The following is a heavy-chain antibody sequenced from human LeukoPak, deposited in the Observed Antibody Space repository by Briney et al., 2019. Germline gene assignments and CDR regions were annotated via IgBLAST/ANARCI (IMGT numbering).Heavy chain of an antibody. D-gene: IGHD2-8*01. V-gene: IGHV3-21*01. Sequence: PGGSLRLSCAASGFTFSSYSMNWVRQAPGKGLEWVSSISSSSSYIYYADSVKGRFTISRDNAKNSLYLQMNSLRAEDTAVYYCARETKAYCTNGVCYTGEDYWGQGTLVTVSS. CDR3: ARETKAYCTNGVCYTGEDY. J-gene: IGHJ4*02. CDR2: ISSSSSYI. CDR1: GFTFSSYS.